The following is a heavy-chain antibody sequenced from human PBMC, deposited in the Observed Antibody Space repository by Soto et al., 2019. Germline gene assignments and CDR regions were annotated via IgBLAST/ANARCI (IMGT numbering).Heavy chain of an antibody. J-gene: IGHJ6*02. CDR1: GFTFTSSA. Sequence: ASVKVSCKASGFTFTSSAVQWVRQARGQRLEWIGWIVVGSGNTNYAQKFQERVTITRDMSTSTAYMELSSLRSEDTAVYYCAAAPPGGSSSFYYYYGMDVWGQGTTVTVSS. V-gene: IGHV1-58*01. CDR2: IVVGSGNT. CDR3: AAAPPGGSSSFYYYYGMDV. D-gene: IGHD6-13*01.